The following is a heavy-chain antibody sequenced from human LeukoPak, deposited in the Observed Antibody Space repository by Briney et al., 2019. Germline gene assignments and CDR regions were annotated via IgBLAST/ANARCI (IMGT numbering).Heavy chain of an antibody. D-gene: IGHD3-3*01. CDR1: GGSSSGYY. V-gene: IGHV4-34*01. CDR3: ARGVNYDFWSGYSPYYYMDV. CDR2: INHSGST. J-gene: IGHJ6*03. Sequence: PSETLSLTCALYGGSSSGYYWSWIRQPPGKGMVWIGEINHSGSTNYNPSLKSRVTISVDTSKNQFSLKLSSVTAADTAVYYCARGVNYDFWSGYSPYYYMDVWGKGTTVTVSS.